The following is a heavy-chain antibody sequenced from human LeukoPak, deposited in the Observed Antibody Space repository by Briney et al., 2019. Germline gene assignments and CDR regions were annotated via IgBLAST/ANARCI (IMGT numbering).Heavy chain of an antibody. D-gene: IGHD1-14*01. J-gene: IGHJ4*02. V-gene: IGHV4-4*07. Sequence: TSETLSLTCTVSGASIRSYHWSWIRQPAGKGLEWIGRFQTNGNTNSHPSLKSRVAMSVDASNNQFALRLSSVTAADTAVYYCGSSEVGRTTSGTHDFWGQGTLATVSA. CDR1: GASIRSYH. CDR3: GSSEVGRTTSGTHDF. CDR2: FQTNGNT.